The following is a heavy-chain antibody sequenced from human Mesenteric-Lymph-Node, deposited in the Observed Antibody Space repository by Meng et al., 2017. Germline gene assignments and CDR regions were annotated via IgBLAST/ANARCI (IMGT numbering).Heavy chain of an antibody. J-gene: IGHJ4*02. CDR3: VRGSIDWYLDY. V-gene: IGHV3-23*01. CDR1: GFTFSTYA. CDR2: ISGNADRI. D-gene: IGHD3-9*01. Sequence: VRLLDAGGGLGLPGGAMSLSCAASGFTFSTYAMNWVRQAPGRGLEWVSGISGNADRIHYGDSVKDRFTISRDNSKNMLFLHMNSLRAEDTAVYYCVRGSIDWYLDYWGQGTLVTVSS.